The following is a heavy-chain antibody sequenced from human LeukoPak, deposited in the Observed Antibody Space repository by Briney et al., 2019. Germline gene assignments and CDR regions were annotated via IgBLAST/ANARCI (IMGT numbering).Heavy chain of an antibody. Sequence: PSETLSLTGAVYGGSFSGYYWSWIRQPPGKGLEWIGEINHSGSTNYNPSLKSRVTISVDTSKNQFSLKLSSVTAADTAVYYCARGSGGQLAQIRFDYWGQGTLVTVSS. D-gene: IGHD6-6*01. CDR3: ARGSGGQLAQIRFDY. CDR1: GGSFSGYY. V-gene: IGHV4-34*01. CDR2: INHSGST. J-gene: IGHJ4*02.